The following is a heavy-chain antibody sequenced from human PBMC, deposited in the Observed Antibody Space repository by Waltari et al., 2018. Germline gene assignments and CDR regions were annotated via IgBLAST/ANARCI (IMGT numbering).Heavy chain of an antibody. CDR2: ITGSGDNT. CDR3: AKNANANYINWFDP. V-gene: IGHV3-23*01. CDR1: GFTFRNYP. D-gene: IGHD1-7*01. Sequence: EVQLLESGGGLVQRGGSLRPSSEASGFTFRNYPMRWVRQAPGKGLEWVSGITGSGDNTYYAGSVKGRFTISRDNSKNTLSLQMNSLRDDDTAVYSCAKNANANYINWFDPWGQGTLVTVSS. J-gene: IGHJ5*02.